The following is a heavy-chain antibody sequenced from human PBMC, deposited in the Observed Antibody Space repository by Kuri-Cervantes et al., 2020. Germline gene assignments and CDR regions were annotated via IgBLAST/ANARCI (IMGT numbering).Heavy chain of an antibody. CDR1: GFTFDDYA. J-gene: IGHJ6*02. CDR3: AKAKQWLVLCMDV. D-gene: IGHD6-19*01. V-gene: IGHV3-30-3*01. CDR2: ISYDGSNK. Sequence: GESLKISCAASGFTFDDYAMHWVRQAPGKGLEWVAVISYDGSNKYYADSVKGRFTISRDNSKNTLYLQMNSLRAEDTAVYYCAKAKQWLVLCMDVWGQGTTVTVSS.